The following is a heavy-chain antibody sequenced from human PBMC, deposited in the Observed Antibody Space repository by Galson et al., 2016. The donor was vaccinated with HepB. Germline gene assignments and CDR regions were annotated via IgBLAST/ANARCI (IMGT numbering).Heavy chain of an antibody. CDR2: IYYTGST. CDR3: ALSIAAREGLDP. J-gene: IGHJ5*02. CDR1: DGSISSGGYY. V-gene: IGHV4-31*03. Sequence: TLSLTCTVSDGSISSGGYYWNWIRQRPGMGLEWIGYIYYTGSTYYNPSLKSRVTLSVDTSQHQFSLRLSPVTDADTAIYYCALSIAAREGLDPWGQGTLVTVSS. D-gene: IGHD6-6*01.